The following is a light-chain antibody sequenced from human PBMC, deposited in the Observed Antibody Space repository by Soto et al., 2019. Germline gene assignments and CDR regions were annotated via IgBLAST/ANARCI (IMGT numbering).Light chain of an antibody. Sequence: DIQMTQSPSSLSASVGDRVTITCRASQSISTSLNWYQQKPGKAPKLLIYAATTLQSGVPSRFRGSGSGTEVTLTISCLQPEDFATYYCQQSDHSPMYTFGQGTDLEIK. V-gene: IGKV1-39*01. CDR2: AAT. J-gene: IGKJ2*01. CDR1: QSISTS. CDR3: QQSDHSPMYT.